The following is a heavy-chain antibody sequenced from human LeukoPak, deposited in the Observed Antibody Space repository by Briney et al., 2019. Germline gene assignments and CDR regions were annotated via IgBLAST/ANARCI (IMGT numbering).Heavy chain of an antibody. Sequence: GGSLRLSCAASGFTFSTYSMNWVRRAPGKGLEWVSGISWNSGSIGYADSVKGRFTISRDNAKNSLYLQMNSLRAEDTALYYCAKDMRSGSGWPEYFQHWGQGTLVTVSS. CDR1: GFTFSTYS. V-gene: IGHV3-9*01. CDR3: AKDMRSGSGWPEYFQH. J-gene: IGHJ1*01. CDR2: ISWNSGSI. D-gene: IGHD6-19*01.